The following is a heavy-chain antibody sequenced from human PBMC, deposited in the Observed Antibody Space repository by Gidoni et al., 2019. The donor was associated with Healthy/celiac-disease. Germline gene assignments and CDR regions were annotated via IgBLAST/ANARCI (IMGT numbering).Heavy chain of an antibody. CDR1: GFPFRSYG. V-gene: IGHV3-30*18. D-gene: IGHD2-15*01. CDR3: AKDSGGIGLPAAFDI. Sequence: QVQLVASGGGVVQPGRSLRLSCAAPGFPFRSYGLHWVRQAPGKGLEWVAVISYDGSNKYYADSVKGRFTISRDNSKNTLYLQMNSLRAEDTAVYYCAKDSGGIGLPAAFDIWGQGTMVTVSS. J-gene: IGHJ3*02. CDR2: ISYDGSNK.